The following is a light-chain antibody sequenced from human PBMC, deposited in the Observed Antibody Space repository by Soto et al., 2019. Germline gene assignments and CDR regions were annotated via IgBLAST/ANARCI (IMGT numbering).Light chain of an antibody. Sequence: QSVLTQPASVSGSPGQSITISCTGTSSDVGSYNLVSWYQQHPGKAPKVMIYEVSKRPSGVPTRISASKSGNTASLTIFGLQAEDEADYYCCSCEVNSTYVFETGTKLTV. V-gene: IGLV2-23*02. CDR1: SSDVGSYNL. CDR3: CSCEVNSTYV. CDR2: EVS. J-gene: IGLJ1*01.